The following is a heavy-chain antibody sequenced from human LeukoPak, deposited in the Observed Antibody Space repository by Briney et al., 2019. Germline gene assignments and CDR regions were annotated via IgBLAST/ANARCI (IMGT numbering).Heavy chain of an antibody. V-gene: IGHV4-39*07. D-gene: IGHD3-22*01. Sequence: SETLSLTCTVSGDSISSSSYSWAWIRQPPEKGLEWLATVYYRVTSYSNPSLRSRVSISLDASQNQLSLRVTSVTAADTAVYYCARGLRYYDSRDRFDFWGQGALVTVSS. CDR2: VYYRVTS. J-gene: IGHJ4*02. CDR1: GDSISSSSYS. CDR3: ARGLRYYDSRDRFDF.